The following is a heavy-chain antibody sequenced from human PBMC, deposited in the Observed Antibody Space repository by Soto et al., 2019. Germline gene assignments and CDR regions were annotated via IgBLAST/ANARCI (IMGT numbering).Heavy chain of an antibody. J-gene: IGHJ3*02. Sequence: ASVKVSCKASGYTFTSYAMHWVRQAPGQRLEWMGWINAGNGNTKYSQKFQGWVTMTRDTSISTAYMELSRLRSDDTAVYYCGRARARNPGAFDIWGQGTMVTVSS. CDR1: GYTFTSYA. D-gene: IGHD6-6*01. V-gene: IGHV1-3*01. CDR3: GRARARNPGAFDI. CDR2: INAGNGNT.